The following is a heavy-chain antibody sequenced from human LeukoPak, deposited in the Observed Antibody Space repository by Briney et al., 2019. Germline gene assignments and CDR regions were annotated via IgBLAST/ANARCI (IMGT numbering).Heavy chain of an antibody. D-gene: IGHD1-7*01. Sequence: SETLSLTCTVSGGSISSYYWSWIRQPPGKGLEWIGYIYTSGSTNYNPSLKSRVTISVDTSKNQFSLKLSSVTAADTAVYYCARLVRTGPWGTGTTRWFDHWGQGTLVTVSS. CDR2: IYTSGST. V-gene: IGHV4-4*09. J-gene: IGHJ5*02. CDR3: ARLVRTGPWGTGTTRWFDH. CDR1: GGSISSYY.